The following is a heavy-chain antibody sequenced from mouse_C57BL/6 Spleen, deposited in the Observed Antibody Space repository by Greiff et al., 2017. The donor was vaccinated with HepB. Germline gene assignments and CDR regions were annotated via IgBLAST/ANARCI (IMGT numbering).Heavy chain of an antibody. CDR1: GYTFTDYY. J-gene: IGHJ1*03. Sequence: EVQLQQSGPVLVKPGASVKMSCKASGYTFTDYYMNWVKQSHGKSLEWIGVINPYNGGTSYNQKFKGKATLTVDKSSSTAYMELNSLTSEDSAVYYCARLPYYYGSSYGYFDVWGTGTTVTVSS. CDR2: INPYNGGT. V-gene: IGHV1-19*01. D-gene: IGHD1-1*01. CDR3: ARLPYYYGSSYGYFDV.